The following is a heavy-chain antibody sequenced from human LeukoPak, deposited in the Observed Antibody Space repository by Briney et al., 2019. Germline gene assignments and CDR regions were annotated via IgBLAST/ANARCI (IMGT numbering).Heavy chain of an antibody. CDR2: INHSGST. CDR3: AGDVGITIFGAADDAFDI. CDR1: GGSFSGYY. Sequence: PSETLSLTCAVYGGSFSGYYWSWIRQPPGKGLEWIGEINHSGSTNYNPSLKSRVTISVDTSKNQFSLKLSSVTAADTAVYYCAGDVGITIFGAADDAFDIWGQGTMVTVSS. D-gene: IGHD3-3*01. J-gene: IGHJ3*02. V-gene: IGHV4-34*01.